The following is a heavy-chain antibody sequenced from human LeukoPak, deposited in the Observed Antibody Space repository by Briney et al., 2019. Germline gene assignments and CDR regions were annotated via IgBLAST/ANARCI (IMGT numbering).Heavy chain of an antibody. J-gene: IGHJ4*02. Sequence: SETLSLTCTVSGVSMSSYFWGWIRQPPGKGLEWIGSINYSGTTYYNLSLRSRVTISVDTSKNQFSLKLSSVTAADTALYYCARLCPTRAATGPEGDSWGQGTLATVSS. D-gene: IGHD6-13*01. CDR3: ARLCPTRAATGPEGDS. CDR1: GVSMSSYF. CDR2: INYSGTT. V-gene: IGHV4-39*01.